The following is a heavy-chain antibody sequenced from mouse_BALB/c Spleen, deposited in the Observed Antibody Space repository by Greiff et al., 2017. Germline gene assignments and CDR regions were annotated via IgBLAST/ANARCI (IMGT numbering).Heavy chain of an antibody. J-gene: IGHJ4*01. CDR2: ISTYYGDA. Sequence: QVQLQQSGAELVRPGVSVKISCKGSGYTFTDYAMHWVKQSHAKSLEWIGVISTYYGDASYNQKFKGKATMTVDKSSSTAYMELARLTSEDSAIYYCASGDRYDGYAMGYWGQGASVTVSS. V-gene: IGHV1S137*01. CDR3: ASGDRYDGYAMGY. CDR1: GYTFTDYA. D-gene: IGHD2-14*01.